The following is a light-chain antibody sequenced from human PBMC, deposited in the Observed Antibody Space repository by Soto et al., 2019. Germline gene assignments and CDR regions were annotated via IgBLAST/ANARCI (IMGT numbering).Light chain of an antibody. Sequence: DIQVTQSPSTLSGSVGDRVTITCRASQTISSWLAWYHQKPGKAPKLLIYKASTLKSGVPSRFSGSGSGTDFNLTISSLQPEDFATYECRQSYSTPNTFGQGTRLEIK. V-gene: IGKV1-5*03. CDR1: QTISSW. CDR2: KAS. CDR3: RQSYSTPNT. J-gene: IGKJ5*01.